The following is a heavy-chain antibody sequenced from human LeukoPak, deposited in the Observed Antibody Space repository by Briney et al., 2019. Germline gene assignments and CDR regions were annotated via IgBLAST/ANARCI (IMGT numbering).Heavy chain of an antibody. Sequence: SETLSLTCTVSGGSISSNSYYWVCIRQPPGKGLEGIGSTFHSGSTYYNPSLKSRVTISVDTSKNQFSLRMSSVTAEDTAVYFCAREARGTYTIDYWGQGTLVTVSS. J-gene: IGHJ4*02. CDR3: AREARGTYTIDY. CDR2: TFHSGST. D-gene: IGHD1-26*01. CDR1: GGSISSNSYY. V-gene: IGHV4-39*01.